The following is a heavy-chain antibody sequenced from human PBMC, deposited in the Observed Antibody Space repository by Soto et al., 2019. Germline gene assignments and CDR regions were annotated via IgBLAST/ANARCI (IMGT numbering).Heavy chain of an antibody. J-gene: IGHJ5*02. V-gene: IGHV1-18*04. CDR1: VCTFTGYG. Sequence: XSVKVSCRASVCTFTGYGSGLVRQAPGQGLEWMGWISAYNGNTNYARKLQGRVTMATDTSTSTAYMELRSLRSDDTAVYYCARDRYYDFWSGLHWFDTWGQGTLVTVSS. D-gene: IGHD3-3*01. CDR3: ARDRYYDFWSGLHWFDT. CDR2: ISAYNGNT.